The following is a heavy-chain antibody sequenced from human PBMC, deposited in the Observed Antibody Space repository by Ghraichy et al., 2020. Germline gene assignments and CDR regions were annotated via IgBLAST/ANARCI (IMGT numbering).Heavy chain of an antibody. CDR3: ARDWGGNGYGMDV. Sequence: SETLSLTCAVYGGSFSGYYWSWIRQPPGKGLEWIGEINHSGSTNYNPSLKSRVTISVDTSKNQFSLKLSSVTAADTAVYYCARDWGGNGYGMDVWGQGTTVTVSS. CDR1: GGSFSGYY. D-gene: IGHD3-16*01. J-gene: IGHJ6*02. V-gene: IGHV4-34*01. CDR2: INHSGST.